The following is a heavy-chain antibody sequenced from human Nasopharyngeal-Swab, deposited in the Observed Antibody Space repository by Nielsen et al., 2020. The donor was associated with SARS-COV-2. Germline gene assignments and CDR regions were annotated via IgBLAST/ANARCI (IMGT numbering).Heavy chain of an antibody. V-gene: IGHV4-59*01. CDR2: ISYSGST. Sequence: SETLSLTCTVSGGSISSYYWSWIRQPPGKGLEWIGYISYSGSTNYIPSLKSRVTISVDTSKNQFSLKLSSVTAADTAVYYCARDGSFLTGSPYNWFDPWGQGTLVTVSS. CDR1: GGSISSYY. J-gene: IGHJ5*02. D-gene: IGHD3-9*01. CDR3: ARDGSFLTGSPYNWFDP.